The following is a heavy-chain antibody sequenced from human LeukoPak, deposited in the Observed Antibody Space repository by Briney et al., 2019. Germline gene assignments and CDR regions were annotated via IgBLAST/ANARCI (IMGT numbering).Heavy chain of an antibody. D-gene: IGHD4/OR15-4a*01. CDR2: INSVGSNT. CDR1: GFTFSSNW. J-gene: IGHJ3*02. Sequence: PGGSLRLSCVGSGFTFSSNWMHWVRQVPGKGLVWVSRINSVGSNTGYADSVKGRFTISRDNAKNTLYLQMNSLRAEDTAVYYCAIGANPGALDIWGQGTMVTVSS. V-gene: IGHV3-74*01. CDR3: AIGANPGALDI.